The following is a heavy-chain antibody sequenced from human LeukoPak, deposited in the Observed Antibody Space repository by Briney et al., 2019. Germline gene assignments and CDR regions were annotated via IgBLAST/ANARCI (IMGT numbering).Heavy chain of an antibody. D-gene: IGHD4-17*01. CDR1: GGSISSGGYS. V-gene: IGHV4-30-4*07. CDR3: ARSMTTVTTRGEFDY. CDR2: IYYSGST. Sequence: SQTLSLTCAVSGGSISSGGYSWSWIRQPPGKGLEWIGYIYYSGSTYYNPSLKSRVTISVDTSKNQFSLKLSSVTAADTAVYYCARSMTTVTTRGEFDYWGQGTLVTVSS. J-gene: IGHJ4*02.